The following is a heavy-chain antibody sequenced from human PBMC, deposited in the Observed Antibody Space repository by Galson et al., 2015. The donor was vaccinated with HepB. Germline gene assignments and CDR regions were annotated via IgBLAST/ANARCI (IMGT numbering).Heavy chain of an antibody. CDR3: ARQLALPPRHDYFNY. CDR2: INPDGSEK. J-gene: IGHJ4*02. D-gene: IGHD5-18*01. Sequence: SLRLSCAASGFTFSSYWMNWVRQAPGKGLEWVANINPDGSEKYYVASLKGRFTISRDNAKNSLYLQMDSLRAEDTAVYYCARQLALPPRHDYFNYWGQGAQVTGSS. V-gene: IGHV3-7*03. CDR1: GFTFSSYW.